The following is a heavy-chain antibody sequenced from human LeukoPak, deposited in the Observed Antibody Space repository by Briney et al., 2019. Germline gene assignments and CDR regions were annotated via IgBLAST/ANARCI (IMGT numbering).Heavy chain of an antibody. CDR3: AKRGIDYYDSSGYYFFSY. V-gene: IGHV3-23*01. Sequence: GGSLRLSCSASGFTFTTYGMNWVRQAPGKGLEWVSAISGSGGSTYYADSVKGRFTISRDNSKNTLYLQMNSLRAEDTAVYYCAKRGIDYYDSSGYYFFSYWGQGTLVTVSS. D-gene: IGHD3-22*01. CDR1: GFTFTTYG. CDR2: ISGSGGST. J-gene: IGHJ4*02.